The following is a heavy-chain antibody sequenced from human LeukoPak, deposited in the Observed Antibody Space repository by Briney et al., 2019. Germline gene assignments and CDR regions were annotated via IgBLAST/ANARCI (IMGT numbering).Heavy chain of an antibody. CDR2: IYHSGST. D-gene: IGHD7-27*01. V-gene: IGHV4-38-2*02. J-gene: IGHJ4*02. Sequence: SETLSLTCTVSGDSISSGYYWGWIRQPPGKGLEWIGSIYHSGSTYYNPSLKSRVTISVDTSKNQFSLKLSSVTAADTAVYYCARLGGELDYWGQGTLVTVSS. CDR1: GDSISSGYY. CDR3: ARLGGELDY.